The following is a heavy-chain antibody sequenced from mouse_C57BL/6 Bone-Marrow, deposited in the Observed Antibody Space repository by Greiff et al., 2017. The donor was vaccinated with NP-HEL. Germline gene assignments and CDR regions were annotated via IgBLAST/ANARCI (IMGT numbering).Heavy chain of an antibody. CDR3: TYGNYYYAMDY. CDR2: LYPGNSDT. CDR1: GFTFTSYW. Sequence: EVQLQQSGTVLARPGASVKMSCKTSGFTFTSYWMHWVKQRPGPGLEWIGALYPGNSDTSYNQKFKGKAKLTAVTSASTAYMELSSLTNEDSAVYYCTYGNYYYAMDYWGQGTSVTVSS. D-gene: IGHD2-1*01. J-gene: IGHJ4*01. V-gene: IGHV1-5*01.